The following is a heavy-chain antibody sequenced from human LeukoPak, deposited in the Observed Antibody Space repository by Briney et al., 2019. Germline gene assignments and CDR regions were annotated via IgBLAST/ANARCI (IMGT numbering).Heavy chain of an antibody. Sequence: ASVKVSCKASGYTFTGYYMLWVRQAPGQGLEWMGWINPNSGGTNYAQKFQGRVTMTRDTFISTAYMELSRLRSDDTAVYYCASWEGYQLLTNDAFDIWGQGTMVTVSS. CDR1: GYTFTGYY. D-gene: IGHD2-2*01. CDR2: INPNSGGT. V-gene: IGHV1-2*02. CDR3: ASWEGYQLLTNDAFDI. J-gene: IGHJ3*02.